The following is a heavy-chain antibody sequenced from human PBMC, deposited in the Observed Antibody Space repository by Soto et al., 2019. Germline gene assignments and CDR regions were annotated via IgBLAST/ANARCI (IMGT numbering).Heavy chain of an antibody. CDR2: IGTAGDP. CDR1: GFTFSSYY. CDR3: ASLVALGIVVVVADTPLTYYYYGMDV. J-gene: IGHJ6*02. D-gene: IGHD2-15*01. V-gene: IGHV3-13*05. Sequence: GFLRISCAASGFTFSSYYMHWVRQATGKGLEWVSAIGTAGDPYYPGSVNGRFTISRENAKNSLYLQMNSLRAGDTAVYYCASLVALGIVVVVADTPLTYYYYGMDVWGQGTTVTVSS.